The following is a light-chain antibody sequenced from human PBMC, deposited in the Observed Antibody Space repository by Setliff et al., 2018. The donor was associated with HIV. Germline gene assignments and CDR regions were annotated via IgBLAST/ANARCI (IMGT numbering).Light chain of an antibody. V-gene: IGLV2-11*01. CDR2: DVT. J-gene: IGLJ1*01. Sequence: QSVLPQPRSVSGSPGQSVTIACTGTSSDAGDYNFVSWYQLHPGKAPKLIIYDVTKRPSGVPDRFSGSKSANAASLTISGLQAEDEADYYCCSSAGTYTSLFVFGTGTKV. CDR1: SSDAGDYNF. CDR3: CSSAGTYTSLFV.